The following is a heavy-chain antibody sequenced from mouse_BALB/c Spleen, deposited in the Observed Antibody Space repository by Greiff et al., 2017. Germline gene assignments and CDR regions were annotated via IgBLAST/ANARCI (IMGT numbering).Heavy chain of an antibody. V-gene: IGHV1S22*01. Sequence: LQHPGSELVRPGASVKLSCKASGYTFTSYWMHWVKQRPGQGLEWIGNIYPGSGSTNYDEKFKSKATLTVDTSSSTAYMQLSSLTSEDSAVYYCTRPNYYNYAMDYWGQGTSVTVSS. D-gene: IGHD2-12*01. CDR3: TRPNYYNYAMDY. J-gene: IGHJ4*01. CDR2: IYPGSGST. CDR1: GYTFTSYW.